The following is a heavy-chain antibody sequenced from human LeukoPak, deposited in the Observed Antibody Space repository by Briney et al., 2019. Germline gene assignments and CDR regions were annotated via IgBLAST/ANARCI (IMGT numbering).Heavy chain of an antibody. V-gene: IGHV4-34*01. CDR2: INHSGST. CDR3: ARHAEDPGYYYYMDV. Sequence: PSETLSLTCAVYGGSFSGYYWSWIRQPPGKGLEWIGEINHSGSTNYNPSLKSRVTISVDTSKNQFSLKLSSVTAADTAVYYCARHAEDPGYYYYMDVWGKGTTVTISS. D-gene: IGHD2-15*01. CDR1: GGSFSGYY. J-gene: IGHJ6*03.